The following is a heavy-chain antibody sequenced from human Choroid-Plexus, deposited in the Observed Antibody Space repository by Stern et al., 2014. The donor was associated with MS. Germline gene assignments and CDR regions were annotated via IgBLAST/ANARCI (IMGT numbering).Heavy chain of an antibody. CDR3: ARDQRGITIFGVVTDYYYLGMDV. Sequence: VQLVQSGAEVKKLGASVKVSCKTSGYIFTGYYIHWVRQAPGPGLEWMAWINPNTGGTKYAQKLQGRVTMSRDTSISTAYVELSSLTSDDTAVYYCARDQRGITIFGVVTDYYYLGMDVWGQGTTVTVSS. D-gene: IGHD3-3*01. CDR1: GYIFTGYY. J-gene: IGHJ6*02. V-gene: IGHV1-2*02. CDR2: INPNTGGT.